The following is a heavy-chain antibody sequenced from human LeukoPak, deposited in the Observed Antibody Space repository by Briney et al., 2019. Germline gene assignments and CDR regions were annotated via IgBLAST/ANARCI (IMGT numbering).Heavy chain of an antibody. CDR2: ISSSGSTI. CDR3: ARVGEDYYGSGSYRPSYNWFDP. J-gene: IGHJ5*02. CDR1: GFTFSDYY. V-gene: IGHV3-11*01. Sequence: KPGGSLRLSCAASGFTFSDYYMSWIRQAPGKGLEWVSYISSSGSTIYYADSVKGRFTISRDNAKNSLYLQMNSLRAEDTAVYYCARVGEDYYGSGSYRPSYNWFDPWGQGTLVTVSS. D-gene: IGHD3-10*01.